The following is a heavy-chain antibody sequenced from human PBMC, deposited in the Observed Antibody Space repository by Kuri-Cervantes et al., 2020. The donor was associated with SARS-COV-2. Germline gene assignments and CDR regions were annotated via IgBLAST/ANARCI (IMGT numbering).Heavy chain of an antibody. CDR3: ARGYGDSFY. Sequence: GESLKISCAASGFTVSSNYMSWVRQAPGKGLEWVSVIYSGGSTYYADTVKGRFTIPRDNSKNMLYLQMNSLRAEDTAVYYCARGYGDSFYWGQGTLVTVSS. D-gene: IGHD4-17*01. V-gene: IGHV3-53*01. CDR1: GFTVSSNY. J-gene: IGHJ4*02. CDR2: IYSGGST.